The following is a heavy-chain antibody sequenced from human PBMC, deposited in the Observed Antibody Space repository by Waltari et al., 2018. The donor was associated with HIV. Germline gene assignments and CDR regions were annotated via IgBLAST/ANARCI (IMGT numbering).Heavy chain of an antibody. CDR1: RFTFTAYY. CDR3: ARDWWQLPSGGYFFDY. Sequence: QVQLVKSGAEVKKPGASVQVSCKASRFTFTAYYVHWVRQAPGQGLEWMGWINPKSGVTHFAQNFQGRINMTRDTSIKTAYLELSRLQSDDTAVYYCARDWWQLPSGGYFFDYWGQGTLVTVSS. CDR2: INPKSGVT. J-gene: IGHJ4*02. V-gene: IGHV1-2*02. D-gene: IGHD2-15*01.